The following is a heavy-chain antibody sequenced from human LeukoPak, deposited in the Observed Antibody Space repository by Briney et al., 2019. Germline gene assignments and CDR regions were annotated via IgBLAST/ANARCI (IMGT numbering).Heavy chain of an antibody. CDR1: GFSFSSYG. D-gene: IGHD3-22*01. J-gene: IGHJ3*02. CDR2: ISSSSSTM. V-gene: IGHV3-48*01. Sequence: GGSLRLSCAGSGFSFSSYGMNWVRQAPGKGLEWVSYISSSSSTMYYADSVKGRFSISRDNAKKSLYLQMNSLRAEDTAVYYCARDHHRRLYDSQARDTFDIWGQGTMVTVSS. CDR3: ARDHHRRLYDSQARDTFDI.